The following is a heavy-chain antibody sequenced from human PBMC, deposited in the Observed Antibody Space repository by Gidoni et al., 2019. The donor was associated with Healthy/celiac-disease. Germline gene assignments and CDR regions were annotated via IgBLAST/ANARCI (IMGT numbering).Heavy chain of an antibody. CDR1: GGTFSSYA. CDR2: IIPIFGTA. V-gene: IGHV1-69*01. D-gene: IGHD3-22*01. Sequence: QVQLVQSGAEVKKPGSSVKVSCKASGGTFSSYAISWVRQAPGQGLEWMGGIIPIFGTANYAQKFQGRVTITADESTSTAYMELSSLRSEDTAVYYCARDSSGDYYDSSGYYVGAFDIWGQGTMVTVSS. J-gene: IGHJ3*02. CDR3: ARDSSGDYYDSSGYYVGAFDI.